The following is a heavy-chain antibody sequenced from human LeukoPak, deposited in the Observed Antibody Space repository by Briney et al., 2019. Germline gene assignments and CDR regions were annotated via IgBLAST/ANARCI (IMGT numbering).Heavy chain of an antibody. D-gene: IGHD5-24*01. Sequence: GASVKVSCKASGYTFTSYHVHWVRQAPGQGLGWMGIINPSGGSTSYAQKFQGRVTMTRDTSTGTVYMELSSLRSEDTAVYYCARGLDGNNWFDYWGQGTLVTVSS. CDR1: GYTFTSYH. V-gene: IGHV1-46*01. CDR2: INPSGGST. J-gene: IGHJ4*02. CDR3: ARGLDGNNWFDY.